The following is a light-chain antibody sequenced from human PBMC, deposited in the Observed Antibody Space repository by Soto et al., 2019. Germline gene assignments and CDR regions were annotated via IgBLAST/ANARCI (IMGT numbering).Light chain of an antibody. Sequence: DIQMTQSPSSLSASVGDRFTITCRASKISSSYLNWYQQNTGKAPKLLIYAASSLQSGVPSRFNGSGSGTDFTLTISSLQPEDFATYYFQQSYSTRWTFGQGTKVDIK. CDR2: AAS. CDR3: QQSYSTRWT. V-gene: IGKV1-39*01. CDR1: KISSSY. J-gene: IGKJ1*01.